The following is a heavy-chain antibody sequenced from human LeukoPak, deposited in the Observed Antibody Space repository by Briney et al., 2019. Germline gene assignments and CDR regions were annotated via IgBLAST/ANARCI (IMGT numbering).Heavy chain of an antibody. Sequence: GGSLRLSCAASGFTFSSYSMNWVRQAPGKGLEWVSSISSSSSYIYYADSVKGRFTISRDNAKNSLNLQMNSLRAEDTAVYYCTRDPACSSTSCYMVHPPYYFDYWGQGTLVTVSA. CDR3: TRDPACSSTSCYMVHPPYYFDY. CDR2: ISSSSSYI. CDR1: GFTFSSYS. J-gene: IGHJ4*02. V-gene: IGHV3-21*01. D-gene: IGHD2-2*02.